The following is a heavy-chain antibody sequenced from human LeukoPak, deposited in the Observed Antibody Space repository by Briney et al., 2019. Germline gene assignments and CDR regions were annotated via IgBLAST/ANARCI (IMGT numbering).Heavy chain of an antibody. V-gene: IGHV4-59*01. CDR2: IYYSGST. D-gene: IGHD6-13*01. CDR3: ARDGSSWYNWLDP. Sequence: PSETLSLTCTVSGGSISSDYWSWIRQPPGKGVEWIGYIYYSGSTNYNPSLKSRVTISVDTSKNQFSLKLSSVTAADTAVYYCARDGSSWYNWLDPWGQGTLVTVSS. J-gene: IGHJ5*02. CDR1: GGSISSDY.